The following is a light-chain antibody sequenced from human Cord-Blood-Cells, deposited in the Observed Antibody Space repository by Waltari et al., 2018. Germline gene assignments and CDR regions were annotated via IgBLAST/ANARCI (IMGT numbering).Light chain of an antibody. CDR1: QSVSSS. J-gene: IGKJ4*01. V-gene: IGKV3-11*01. CDR2: DAS. CDR3: QQRSNWPPLT. Sequence: EIGLTQSHATLSFSPGDRATLSCRASQSVSSSLAWYQQKPGQAPRLLIYDASNRATGIPARFSGSGSGTDVTLTISSLEPEDFAVYYCQQRSNWPPLTFGGGTKVEIK.